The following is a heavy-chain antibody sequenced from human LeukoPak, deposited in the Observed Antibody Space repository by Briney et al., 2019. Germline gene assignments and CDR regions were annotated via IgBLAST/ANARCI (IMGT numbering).Heavy chain of an antibody. J-gene: IGHJ4*02. D-gene: IGHD4-17*01. CDR1: GFTFSSYS. Sequence: GGSLRLSCAASGFTFSSYSMTWVRQAPGKGLEWVSSISGTSTYIYYADSVKGRFTISRDNAKNSLYLQMHSLTAEDTAVYYCARGAPTVIYEGWDQGTLVTVSS. V-gene: IGHV3-21*01. CDR2: ISGTSTYI. CDR3: ARGAPTVIYEG.